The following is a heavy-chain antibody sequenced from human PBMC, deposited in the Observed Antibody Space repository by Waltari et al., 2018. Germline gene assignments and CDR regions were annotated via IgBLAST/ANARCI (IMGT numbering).Heavy chain of an antibody. CDR3: AGGYSSGWYGVGYYYGMDV. CDR1: GCSISSYY. D-gene: IGHD6-19*01. V-gene: IGHV4-59*08. CDR2: IYYSGST. Sequence: QVQLQESGPGLVKPSETLSLTCPVSGCSISSYYWSWLRQPPGTGLEWIWYIYYSGSTNYNPSLKSRVTISVDTSKNQFSLKLSAVTAADTAVYYCAGGYSSGWYGVGYYYGMDVWGQGTTVTVSS. J-gene: IGHJ6*02.